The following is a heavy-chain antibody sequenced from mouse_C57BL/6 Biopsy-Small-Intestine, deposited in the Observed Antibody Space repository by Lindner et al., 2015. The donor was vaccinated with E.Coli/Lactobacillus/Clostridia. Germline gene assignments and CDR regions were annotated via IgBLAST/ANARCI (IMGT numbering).Heavy chain of an antibody. CDR2: ISSGSSTI. D-gene: IGHD1-1*01. V-gene: IGHV5-17*01. Sequence: VQLQESGGGLVKPGGSLKLTCAASGFTFSDYGMHWVRQAPEKGLEWVAYISSGSSTIYYADTVKGRFTISRDNAKNTLFLQMTSLRSEDTAMYYCAKDYYGSSYDYWGQGTTLTVSS. CDR3: AKDYYGSSYDY. CDR1: GFTFSDYG. J-gene: IGHJ2*01.